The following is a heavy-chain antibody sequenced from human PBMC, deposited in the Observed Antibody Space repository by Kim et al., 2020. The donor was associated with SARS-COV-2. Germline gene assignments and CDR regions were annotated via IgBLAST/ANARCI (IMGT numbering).Heavy chain of an antibody. J-gene: IGHJ2*01. D-gene: IGHD5-18*01. CDR3: ARRLDTAKDNWYFDL. CDR2: IGTAGDT. Sequence: GSLRLSCAASGFTFSSYDMHWVRQATGKGLEWVSAIGTAGDTYYPGSVKGRFTISRENAKNSLYLQMNSLRAGDTAVYYCARRLDTAKDNWYFDLWGRGTLVTVSP. CDR1: GFTFSSYD. V-gene: IGHV3-13*04.